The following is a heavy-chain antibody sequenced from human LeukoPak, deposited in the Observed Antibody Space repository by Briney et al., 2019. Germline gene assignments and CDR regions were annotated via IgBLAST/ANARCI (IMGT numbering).Heavy chain of an antibody. D-gene: IGHD3-10*01. CDR3: ARDEGGSGSYYNAY. CDR2: INPNSGGT. Sequence: ASVKVSCKASGYTFTGYYMHWVRQAPGQGPEWTGWINPNSGGTNYAQKFQGRVTMTRDTSISTAYMELSRLRSDDTAVYYCARDEGGSGSYYNAYWGQGTLVTVSS. V-gene: IGHV1-2*02. J-gene: IGHJ4*02. CDR1: GYTFTGYY.